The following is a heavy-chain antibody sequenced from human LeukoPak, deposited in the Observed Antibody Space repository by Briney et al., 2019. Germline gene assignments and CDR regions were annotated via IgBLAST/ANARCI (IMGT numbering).Heavy chain of an antibody. J-gene: IGHJ2*01. CDR1: GCTFSIYG. CDR3: AKDGYYDSSAYYYVRYFDL. V-gene: IGHV3-23*01. CDR2: MSGSGGST. D-gene: IGHD3-22*01. Sequence: GGTLRLPCAASGCTFSIYGMSWVREAPGRGLEWVSAMSGSGGSTYYADSVKGRFTISRDNSKNTLYLQMNSLRAEDTAVYYCAKDGYYDSSAYYYVRYFDLWGRGTLVTVSS.